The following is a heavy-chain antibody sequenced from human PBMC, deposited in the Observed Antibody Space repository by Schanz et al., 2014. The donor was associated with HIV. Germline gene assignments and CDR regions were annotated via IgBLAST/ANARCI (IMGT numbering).Heavy chain of an antibody. CDR2: IKLDGSEK. J-gene: IGHJ4*02. D-gene: IGHD3-22*01. CDR3: AKPEYDSRGNSQSHFAY. Sequence: DVQLVESGGSLVQPGGSLRLSCAASGFRFRSYWMSWVRQAPGKGLEWVANIKLDGSEKYYVDSVKGRFTISRDNTKNSLYLQMTTLRTEDTAVYYCAKPEYDSRGNSQSHFAYWGQGTLVTVSS. CDR1: GFRFRSYW. V-gene: IGHV3-7*03.